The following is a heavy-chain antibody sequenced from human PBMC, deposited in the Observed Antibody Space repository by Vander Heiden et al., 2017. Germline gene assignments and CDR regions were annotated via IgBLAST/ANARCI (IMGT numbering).Heavy chain of an antibody. CDR3: ARSTTQSRSYENYGMDV. J-gene: IGHJ6*02. Sequence: QVQLVQSGAEVKKPGSSVKVSCKASGGTFSSSAISWVRQAPGQGLEWMGGIIPIFGTANYAQKFQGRVTITADESTSTAYMELSSLRSEDTAVYYCARSTTQSRSYENYGMDVWGQGTTVTVSS. D-gene: IGHD4-17*01. V-gene: IGHV1-69*01. CDR1: GGTFSSSA. CDR2: IIPIFGTA.